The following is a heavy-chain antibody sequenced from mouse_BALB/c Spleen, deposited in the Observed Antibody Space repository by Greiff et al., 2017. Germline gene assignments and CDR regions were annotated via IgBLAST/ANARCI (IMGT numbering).Heavy chain of an antibody. CDR1: GYTFTSYW. CDR3: ASSLTGTRFAY. Sequence: VQLQQSGAELAKPGASVKMSCKASGYTFTSYWMHWVKQRPGQGLEWIGYINPSTGYTEYNQKFKDKATLTADKSSSTAYMQLSSLTSEDSAVYYCASSLTGTRFAYWGQGTLVTVSA. J-gene: IGHJ3*01. V-gene: IGHV1-7*01. D-gene: IGHD4-1*01. CDR2: INPSTGYT.